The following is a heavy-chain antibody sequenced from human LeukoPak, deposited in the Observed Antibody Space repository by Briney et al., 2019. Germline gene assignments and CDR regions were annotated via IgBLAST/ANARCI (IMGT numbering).Heavy chain of an antibody. Sequence: LETLSLTCTVSGSSISSGYYWGWIRQSPGQRLEWIGSIDHSGTLYYNPSLKSRVTISVDTSKNQFSLKLSSVTAADTAVYYCAGLIRPGWFDPWGQGTLVTVSS. CDR3: AGLIRPGWFDP. CDR2: IDHSGTL. V-gene: IGHV4-38-2*02. CDR1: GSSISSGYY. D-gene: IGHD1-14*01. J-gene: IGHJ5*02.